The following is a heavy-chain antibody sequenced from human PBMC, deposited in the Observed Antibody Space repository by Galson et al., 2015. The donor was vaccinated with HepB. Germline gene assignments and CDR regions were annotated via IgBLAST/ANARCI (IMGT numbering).Heavy chain of an antibody. V-gene: IGHV3-15*01. D-gene: IGHD3-16*01. CDR1: GFTFSNAW. J-gene: IGHJ4*02. CDR3: TKDIPFTVGGAPAY. Sequence: SLRLSCAASGFTFSNAWMTWVRQAPGKGLEWVGHIKSKPNGGTTDYAAPVKGRITISRDDSKNTVYLQMNSLKTEDTAVYYCTKDIPFTVGGAPAYWGQGALVAVSS. CDR2: IKSKPNGGTT.